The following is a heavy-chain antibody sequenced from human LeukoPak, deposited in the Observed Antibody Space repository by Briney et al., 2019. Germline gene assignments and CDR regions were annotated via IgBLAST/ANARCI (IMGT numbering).Heavy chain of an antibody. CDR1: GFTFSNSA. Sequence: GGSLRLSCAASGFTFSNSALSWVRQAPGKGLEWVSDISGSGGSTYYADSVKGRFTISRDNSKNTLYLQMNSLRAEDTAVYYCTTVIYYDSGGRYFDYWGQGTLVTVSS. D-gene: IGHD3-22*01. CDR2: ISGSGGST. J-gene: IGHJ4*02. CDR3: TTVIYYDSGGRYFDY. V-gene: IGHV3-23*01.